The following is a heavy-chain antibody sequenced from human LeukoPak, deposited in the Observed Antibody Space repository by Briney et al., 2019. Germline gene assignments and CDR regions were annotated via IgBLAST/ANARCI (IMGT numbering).Heavy chain of an antibody. J-gene: IGHJ5*02. D-gene: IGHD3-10*01. CDR3: ARVTSDYYGSGSYYKGRYNWFDP. V-gene: IGHV4-59*01. CDR2: IYYSGSA. Sequence: SETLSLTCTVSGGSISSYYWSWIRQPPGKGLEGIGYIYYSGSANYNPSLKSRVTISVGTSKNLFSLKLSSVTAADTAVYYCARVTSDYYGSGSYYKGRYNWFDPWGQGTLVTVSS. CDR1: GGSISSYY.